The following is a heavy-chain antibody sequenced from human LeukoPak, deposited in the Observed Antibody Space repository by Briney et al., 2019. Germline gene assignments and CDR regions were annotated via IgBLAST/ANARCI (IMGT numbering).Heavy chain of an antibody. V-gene: IGHV3-7*01. CDR1: GFTFSSYW. Sequence: PGGSLRLSWAASGFTFSSYWMSWVRQAPGKGLGWVANIKQDGSEKYYVDSVKGRFTISRDNAKNSLYLQMNSLRAEDTAVYYCARGILTGYFNFDYWGQGTLVTVSS. CDR3: ARGILTGYFNFDY. D-gene: IGHD3-9*01. CDR2: IKQDGSEK. J-gene: IGHJ4*02.